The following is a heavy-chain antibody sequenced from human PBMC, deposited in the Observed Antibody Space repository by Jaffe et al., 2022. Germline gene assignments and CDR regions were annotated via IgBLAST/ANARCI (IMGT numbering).Heavy chain of an antibody. D-gene: IGHD3-10*01. V-gene: IGHV4-34*01. CDR2: INHSGST. CDR3: ARGPYLWFGELLSNYYYYYYMDV. CDR1: GGSFSGYY. J-gene: IGHJ6*03. Sequence: QVQLQQWGAGLLKPSETLSLTCAVYGGSFSGYYWSWIRQPPGKGLEWIGEINHSGSTNYNPSLKSRVTISVDTSKNQFSLKLSSVTAADTAVYYCARGPYLWFGELLSNYYYYYYMDVWGKGTTVTVSS.